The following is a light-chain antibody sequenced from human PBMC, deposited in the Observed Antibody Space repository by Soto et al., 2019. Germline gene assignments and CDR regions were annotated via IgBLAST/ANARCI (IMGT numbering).Light chain of an antibody. Sequence: EIVLTQSPGTLSLSPGERATLSCRASQSVSSSYLAWYQQKPGQAPRLLIYGASSRATGMPDRFSGSGSVTDFTLTISRLEPEGFAVYDCQQYCSSPPYTFGQGTKLHIK. CDR1: QSVSSSY. V-gene: IGKV3-20*01. CDR3: QQYCSSPPYT. CDR2: GAS. J-gene: IGKJ2*01.